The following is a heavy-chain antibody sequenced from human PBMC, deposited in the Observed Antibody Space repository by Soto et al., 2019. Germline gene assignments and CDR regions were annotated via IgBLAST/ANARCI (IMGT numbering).Heavy chain of an antibody. V-gene: IGHV1-18*01. CDR2: ISAYNGNT. D-gene: IGHD4-17*01. Sequence: ASVKVSCKASGYTFTSYGISWVRQAPGQGLEWMGWISAYNGNTNYAQKLQGRVTMTTDTSTSTAYMELRSLRSDDTAVYYCARDEYGNSPYYYYYYMDVWGKGTTVTVSS. CDR1: GYTFTSYG. CDR3: ARDEYGNSPYYYYYYMDV. J-gene: IGHJ6*03.